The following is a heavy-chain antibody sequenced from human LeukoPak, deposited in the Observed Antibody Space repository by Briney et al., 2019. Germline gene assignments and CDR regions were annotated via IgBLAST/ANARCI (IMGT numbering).Heavy chain of an antibody. D-gene: IGHD3-10*01. J-gene: IGHJ4*02. CDR1: GGSMNQYY. CDR3: ARAGSGTYYKGFDY. CDR2: IFYIGTT. Sequence: SETLSLTCTVSGGSMNQYYWTWIRQPPGKGLEWIGYIFYIGTTNYNPSRESRVTISLDTSRNQFSLKLSSVTAADTAEYYCARAGSGTYYKGFDYWGQGTLVTVSS. V-gene: IGHV4-59*08.